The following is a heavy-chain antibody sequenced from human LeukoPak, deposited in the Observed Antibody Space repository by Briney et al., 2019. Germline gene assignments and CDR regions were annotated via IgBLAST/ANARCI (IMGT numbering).Heavy chain of an antibody. Sequence: QPERSLRLSCAASGFTFSSYAMHWVRQAPGKGLEWVAVISYDGSNKYYADSVKGRFTISSDNSKNTLYLQMNSLRAEDTAVYYCARDLVPEWQQLPSPPQFDPWGQGTLVTVSS. CDR2: ISYDGSNK. CDR3: ARDLVPEWQQLPSPPQFDP. V-gene: IGHV3-30-3*01. J-gene: IGHJ5*02. D-gene: IGHD6-13*01. CDR1: GFTFSSYA.